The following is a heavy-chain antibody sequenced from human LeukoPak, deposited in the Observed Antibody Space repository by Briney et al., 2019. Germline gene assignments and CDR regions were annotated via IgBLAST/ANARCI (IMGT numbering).Heavy chain of an antibody. CDR3: AKDRYDFWSGYSHVDV. J-gene: IGHJ6*04. CDR1: GFTFSSYA. CDR2: ISGSGGST. V-gene: IGHV3-23*01. Sequence: GGSLRLSCAASGFTFSSYAMNWVRQAPGKGLEWVSAISGSGGSTYYADSVKGRFTISRDNSKNTLYLQMNSLRAEDTAVYYCAKDRYDFWSGYSHVDVWGRGTTVTVSS. D-gene: IGHD3-3*01.